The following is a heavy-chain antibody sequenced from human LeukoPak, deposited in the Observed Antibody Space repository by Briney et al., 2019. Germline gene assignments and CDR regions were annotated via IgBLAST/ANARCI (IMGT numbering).Heavy chain of an antibody. J-gene: IGHJ4*02. Sequence: SGGSLRLSCAASGFTFSSYAMHWVRQAPGKGLEWVAVISYDGSNKYYADSVKGRFTISRDNSKNTLYLQMNSLRAEDTAVYYCASSYSSSSDLGYWGQGTLVTVSS. CDR2: ISYDGSNK. CDR3: ASSYSSSSDLGY. CDR1: GFTFSSYA. V-gene: IGHV3-30*04. D-gene: IGHD6-6*01.